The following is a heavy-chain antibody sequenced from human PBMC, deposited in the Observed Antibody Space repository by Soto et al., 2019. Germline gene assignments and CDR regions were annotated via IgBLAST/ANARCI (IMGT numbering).Heavy chain of an antibody. D-gene: IGHD3-16*01. Sequence: EVQLVESGGGLVQPGGSLRLSCAASGFSVSDNYMSWVRQAPGKGLEWISVIYSSGDTSYADSVKGRLTISSDNSRNTLYLQINDLRVEGTAIYFCARVPSYGRGVSFDPWGQGIPVTVSS. CDR3: ARVPSYGRGVSFDP. CDR2: IYSSGDT. CDR1: GFSVSDNY. V-gene: IGHV3-66*01. J-gene: IGHJ5*02.